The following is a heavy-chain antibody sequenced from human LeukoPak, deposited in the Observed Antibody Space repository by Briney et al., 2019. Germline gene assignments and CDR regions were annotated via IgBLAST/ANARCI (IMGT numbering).Heavy chain of an antibody. V-gene: IGHV3-48*01. D-gene: IGHD3-10*01. Sequence: PGGSLRLSCAASAFTLSTYNMNWVRQAPGKGLEWVSYISSRSSTMYYADSVKGRFTISRDNSKNTLYLQMNSLRAEDTAVYFCAKDGSYSGSPNWFDTWGQGTLVTVSS. J-gene: IGHJ5*02. CDR1: AFTLSTYN. CDR2: ISSRSSTM. CDR3: AKDGSYSGSPNWFDT.